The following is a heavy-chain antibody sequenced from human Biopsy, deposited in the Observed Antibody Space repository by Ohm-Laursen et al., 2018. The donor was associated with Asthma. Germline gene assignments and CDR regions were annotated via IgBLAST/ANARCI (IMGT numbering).Heavy chain of an antibody. CDR1: GGSIGTSTYY. D-gene: IGHD1-26*01. V-gene: IGHV4-39*01. CDR2: IYYSGNT. Sequence: PSQTLSLTCTVSGGSIGTSTYYWGWIRQPPGKGLEWIASIYYSGNTYYNPSLKSRVTISLDTSNNQFSLKLSSVTAADTAVYYCARHSGNYYAQLNYWGQRTLVTVSS. J-gene: IGHJ4*02. CDR3: ARHSGNYYAQLNY.